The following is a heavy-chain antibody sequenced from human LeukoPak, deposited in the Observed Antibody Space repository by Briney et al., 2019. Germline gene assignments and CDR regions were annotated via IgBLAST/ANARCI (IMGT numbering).Heavy chain of an antibody. V-gene: IGHV3-53*01. Sequence: GGSLRLSCAASGFTVSSNYMSWVRQAPGKGLEWVSVIYSGGSTYYADSVKGRFTISRDNSKNTLYLQMNSLRAEDTALYYCAKDGLYYDGSEHVYYFDSWGQGTLVTVSS. D-gene: IGHD3-22*01. CDR1: GFTVSSNY. CDR3: AKDGLYYDGSEHVYYFDS. CDR2: IYSGGST. J-gene: IGHJ4*02.